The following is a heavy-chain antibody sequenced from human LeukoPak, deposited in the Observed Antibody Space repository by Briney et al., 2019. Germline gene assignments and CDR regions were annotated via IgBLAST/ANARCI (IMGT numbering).Heavy chain of an antibody. D-gene: IGHD3-10*01. CDR2: IKQDGSEK. CDR3: GGVEGSGLGGSRSNP. CDR1: GFTFSRNW. V-gene: IGHV3-7*04. Sequence: GGSLRLSCAASGFTFSRNWMSWVRQAPGKGLEWVANIKQDGSEKYYVDSVKGRFTISRDNAKNSLYLQMNSLRAEDTALYYCGGVEGSGLGGSRSNPWGQEPLVPVS. J-gene: IGHJ5*02.